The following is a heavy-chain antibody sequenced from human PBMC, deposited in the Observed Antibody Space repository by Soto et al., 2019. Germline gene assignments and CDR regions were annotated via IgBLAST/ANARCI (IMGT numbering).Heavy chain of an antibody. CDR1: GGFLSESY. CDR2: INHVGGT. Sequence: SETLSLTCAVYGGFLSESYWTWTRQPPGKGLEWIGEINHVGGTNYNPSLKSRVTMSVDTSQNQFSLRLISVTAADTAMYFCVRIRYQLPSSVLWLDPWGQGTPVTVSS. D-gene: IGHD3-16*01. CDR3: VRIRYQLPSSVLWLDP. J-gene: IGHJ5*02. V-gene: IGHV4-34*01.